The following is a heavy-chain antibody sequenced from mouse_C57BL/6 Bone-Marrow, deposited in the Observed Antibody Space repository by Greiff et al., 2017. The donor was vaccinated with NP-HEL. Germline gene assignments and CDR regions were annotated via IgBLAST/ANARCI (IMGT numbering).Heavy chain of an antibody. Sequence: VHVKQSGAELVRPGASVKLSCTASGFNIKDDYMHWVKQRPEQGLEWIGWIDPENGDTEYASKFQGKATITADTSSNTAYLQLSSLTSEDTAVYYCTTVYYGSSYVGFAYWGQGTLVTVSA. CDR3: TTVYYGSSYVGFAY. D-gene: IGHD1-1*01. CDR1: GFNIKDDY. V-gene: IGHV14-4*01. CDR2: IDPENGDT. J-gene: IGHJ3*01.